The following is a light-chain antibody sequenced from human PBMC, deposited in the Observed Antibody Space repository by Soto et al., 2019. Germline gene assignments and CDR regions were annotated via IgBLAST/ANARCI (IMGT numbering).Light chain of an antibody. J-gene: IGKJ4*01. CDR2: AAS. CDR3: QQTKSFPLP. CDR1: QGISNY. Sequence: DIQMTQSPSSVSASVGDRVTITCRASQGISNYLAWYQQKAGKAPNLLIYAASTLHSGVPSRFGGSGSGTDFTLTSRSLQPEDFATYYCQQTKSFPLPVGGGTKVEIK. V-gene: IGKV1-12*01.